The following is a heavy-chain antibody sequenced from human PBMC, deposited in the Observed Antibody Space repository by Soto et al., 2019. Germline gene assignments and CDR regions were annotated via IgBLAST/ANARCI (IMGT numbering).Heavy chain of an antibody. CDR3: ARGLPPFQRSGSFAVL. J-gene: IGHJ4*02. D-gene: IGHD3-3*01. CDR2: IYSGGST. V-gene: IGHV3-53*01. Sequence: GGSLRLSCAASGFSVSSNYMSWARQAPGKGLEWVSVIYSGGSTYYVDSVKGRFTISRDSSKNTLYLHMNSLRAEDTAVYYCARGLPPFQRSGSFAVLWGQGTLVTVSS. CDR1: GFSVSSNY.